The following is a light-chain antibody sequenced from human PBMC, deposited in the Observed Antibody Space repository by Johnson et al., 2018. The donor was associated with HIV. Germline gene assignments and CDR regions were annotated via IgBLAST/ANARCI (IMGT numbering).Light chain of an antibody. J-gene: IGLJ1*01. CDR3: GTWGGV. CDR2: GND. CDR1: SSNIGAGYD. Sequence: QSVLTQPPSVSGAPGQRVTISCTGSSSNIGAGYDVHWYQQFPGTAPKLLIYGNDNRPSGVPERFSGSKSGTSATLCITGLQTGDEADYYCGTWGGVFGTGTKVTVL. V-gene: IGLV1-40*01.